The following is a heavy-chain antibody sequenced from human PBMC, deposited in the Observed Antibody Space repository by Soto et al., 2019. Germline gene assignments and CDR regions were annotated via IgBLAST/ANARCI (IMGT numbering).Heavy chain of an antibody. CDR1: GYTFTSYD. CDR2: MNPNSGNT. V-gene: IGHV1-8*01. J-gene: IGHJ6*02. CDR3: AGGVYCSSTSCETLYYYYYGMDV. Sequence: ASVKVSCKASGYTFTSYDINWVRQATGQGLEWMGWMNPNSGNTGYAQKFQGRVTMTRNTSISTAYMELSSLRSEDTAVYYCAGGVYCSSTSCETLYYYYYGMDVWGQGTTVTAP. D-gene: IGHD2-2*01.